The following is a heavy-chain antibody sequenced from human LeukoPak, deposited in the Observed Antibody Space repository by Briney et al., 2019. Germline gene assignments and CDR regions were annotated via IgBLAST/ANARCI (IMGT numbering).Heavy chain of an antibody. CDR2: INPNSGGT. Sequence: ASVKVSCKASGYTFTGYYMHWVRQAPGQGLEWMGWINPNSGGTNYAQKFQGRVTMTRDTSTSTVYMELSSLRSEDTAVYYCARTYYYGSGSYSEYYFDYWGQGTLVTVSS. D-gene: IGHD3-10*01. CDR1: GYTFTGYY. CDR3: ARTYYYGSGSYSEYYFDY. J-gene: IGHJ4*02. V-gene: IGHV1-2*02.